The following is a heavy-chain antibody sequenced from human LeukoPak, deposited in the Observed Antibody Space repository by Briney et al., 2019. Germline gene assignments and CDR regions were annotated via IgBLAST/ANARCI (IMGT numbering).Heavy chain of an antibody. V-gene: IGHV4-39*02. J-gene: IGHJ4*02. CDR2: IYYSGST. CDR1: GGSISSSSYY. Sequence: SETLSLTCTVSGGSISSSSYYWGWIRQPPGKGLEWIGSIYYSGSTYYNPSLKSRATISLDTSKNQFSLKLSSVTAADTAVYYCARDPGTGECLEAFDYWGQGTLVTVSS. CDR3: ARDPGTGECLEAFDY. D-gene: IGHD7-27*01.